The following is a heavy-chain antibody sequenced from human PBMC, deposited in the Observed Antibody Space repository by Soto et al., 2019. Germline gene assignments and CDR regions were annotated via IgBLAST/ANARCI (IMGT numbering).Heavy chain of an antibody. Sequence: GGSLRLSCAPSGFTFSNAWINWVRQAPGKGLEWVGRIKSKTDGGTTDFAASVKGRFDISRDDSINMFFMQMNSLKTEDTAVYYWTTDAYITMIPARSDYWGHGTRVTVSS. V-gene: IGHV3-15*07. CDR2: IKSKTDGGTT. CDR1: GFTFSNAW. J-gene: IGHJ4*01. D-gene: IGHD3-22*01. CDR3: TTDAYITMIPARSDY.